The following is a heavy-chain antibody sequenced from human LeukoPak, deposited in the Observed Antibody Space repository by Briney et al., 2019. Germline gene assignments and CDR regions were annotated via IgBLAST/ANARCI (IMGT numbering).Heavy chain of an antibody. Sequence: ASVKVSCKASGYTFTSYGISWVRQAPGQGLEWMGWISAYNGNTNYAQKLQGRVTMTTDTSTSTAYMELRSLRSDDTAVYYCARAHKSWDYYDSSGYYHLDCWGQGTLVTVSS. CDR3: ARAHKSWDYYDSSGYYHLDC. CDR2: ISAYNGNT. J-gene: IGHJ4*02. V-gene: IGHV1-18*01. CDR1: GYTFTSYG. D-gene: IGHD3-22*01.